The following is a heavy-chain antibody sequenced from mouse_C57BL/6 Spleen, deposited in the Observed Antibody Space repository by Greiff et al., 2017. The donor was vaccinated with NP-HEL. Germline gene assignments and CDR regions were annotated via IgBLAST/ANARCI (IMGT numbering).Heavy chain of an antibody. CDR3: ARSWTIYDGSPFDD. CDR2: INPNNGGT. J-gene: IGHJ2*01. D-gene: IGHD2-3*01. Sequence: VQLQQSGPELVKPGASVKISCKASGYTFTDYYMNWVKQSHGKSLEWIGDINPNNGGTSYNQKFKGKATLTVDKSSSTAYMELRSLTSEDSAVYYCARSWTIYDGSPFDDWGQGTTLTVSS. CDR1: GYTFTDYY. V-gene: IGHV1-26*01.